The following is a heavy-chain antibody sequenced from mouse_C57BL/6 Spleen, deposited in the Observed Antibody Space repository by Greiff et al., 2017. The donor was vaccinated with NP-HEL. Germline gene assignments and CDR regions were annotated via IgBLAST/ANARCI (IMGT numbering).Heavy chain of an antibody. V-gene: IGHV1-59*01. CDR1: GYTFTSYW. D-gene: IGHD1-1*01. Sequence: QVQLQQPGAELVRPGTSVKLSCKASGYTFTSYWMHWVKQRPGQGLEWIGVIDPSDSYTNYNQKFKGKATLTVDTSSSTAYMQLSSLTSEDSAVYYCARNGDYGSSFDYWGQGTTLTVSS. CDR3: ARNGDYGSSFDY. CDR2: IDPSDSYT. J-gene: IGHJ2*01.